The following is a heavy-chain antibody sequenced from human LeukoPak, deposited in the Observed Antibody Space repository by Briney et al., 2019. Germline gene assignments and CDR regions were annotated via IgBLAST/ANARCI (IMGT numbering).Heavy chain of an antibody. CDR2: MNPNSGNT. CDR1: GYTFTSYD. Sequence: ASVKVSCKASGYTFTSYDINWVRRATGQGLEWMGRMNPNSGNTGYAQKFQGRVTITRNTSISTAYMELSSLRSEDTAVYYCASSYGSGRPYYMDVWGKGTTVTVSS. V-gene: IGHV1-8*03. CDR3: ASSYGSGRPYYMDV. J-gene: IGHJ6*03. D-gene: IGHD3-10*01.